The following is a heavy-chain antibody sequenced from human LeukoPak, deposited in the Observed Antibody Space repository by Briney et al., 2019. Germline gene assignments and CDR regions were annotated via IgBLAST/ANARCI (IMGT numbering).Heavy chain of an antibody. CDR3: ATTVGELSLYVLFDY. Sequence: ASVKVSCKVSGYTLTELSMHWVRQAPGKGLEWMGGFDPEDGETIYAQKFQGRVTMTEDTSTDTAYMELSSLRSEDTAVHYCATTVGELSLYVLFDYWGQGTLVTVSS. V-gene: IGHV1-24*01. J-gene: IGHJ4*02. CDR1: GYTLTELS. D-gene: IGHD3-16*02. CDR2: FDPEDGET.